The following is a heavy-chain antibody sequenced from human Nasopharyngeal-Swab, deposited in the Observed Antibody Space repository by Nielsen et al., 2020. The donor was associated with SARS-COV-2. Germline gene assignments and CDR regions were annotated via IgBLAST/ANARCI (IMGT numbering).Heavy chain of an antibody. CDR3: ARGVETIHH. CDR2: ISGSTGTI. Sequence: GESLKISCAASGFTFNSYGMNWVRQAPGKGLQWVSYISGSTGTIYYADSVKGRFTISRDNAKNSLYLQMNSLREEDTAVYYCARGVETIHHWGQGSLVTVSS. CDR1: GFTFNSYG. V-gene: IGHV3-48*02. D-gene: IGHD5-24*01. J-gene: IGHJ1*01.